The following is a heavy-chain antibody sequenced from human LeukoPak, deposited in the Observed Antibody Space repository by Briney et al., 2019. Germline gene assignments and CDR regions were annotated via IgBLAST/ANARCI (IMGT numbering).Heavy chain of an antibody. D-gene: IGHD2-8*02. CDR3: ARQLVVGPAEYFQH. CDR2: INKRGSET. V-gene: IGHV3-7*01. CDR1: GFTFSDSG. J-gene: IGHJ1*01. Sequence: PGGSLRLSCAGSGFTFSDSGMAWVRQVPGKGLEWVRNINKRGSETDYVDAVRGRFTISRDNDKNSRFLQRSSLRGVDTALYYCARQLVVGPAEYFQHWGHGSLVTVPS.